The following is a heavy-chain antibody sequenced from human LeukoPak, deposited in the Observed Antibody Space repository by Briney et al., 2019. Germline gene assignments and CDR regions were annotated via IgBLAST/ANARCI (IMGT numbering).Heavy chain of an antibody. CDR2: IRTKAYGGTT. J-gene: IGHJ4*02. V-gene: IGHV3-49*04. D-gene: IGHD6-13*01. CDR3: TRALHRSSWHADY. CDR1: GFTFGDYV. Sequence: QPGRSLRLSCTASGFTFGDYVMSWVRQAPGKGLEWVGFIRTKAYGGTTEYAASVKGRFTISGDDSESIADLQMNSLKTEDTAVYYCTRALHRSSWHADYWGQGTQVTVSS.